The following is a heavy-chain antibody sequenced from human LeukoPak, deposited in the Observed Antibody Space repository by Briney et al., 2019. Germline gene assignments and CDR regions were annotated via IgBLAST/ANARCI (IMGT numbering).Heavy chain of an antibody. V-gene: IGHV4-59*08. CDR2: ISYSGST. J-gene: IGHJ4*02. Sequence: SETLSLTCTVSGDSVSIYYWSWIRQPPGKGLEWIGYISYSGSTDYNPSLKSRVTISVDTSKNQFSLKLSSVTAADTAVYYCARGLELTAVTEHYFDYWGQGTLVTVSS. CDR3: ARGLELTAVTEHYFDY. D-gene: IGHD4-17*01. CDR1: GDSVSIYY.